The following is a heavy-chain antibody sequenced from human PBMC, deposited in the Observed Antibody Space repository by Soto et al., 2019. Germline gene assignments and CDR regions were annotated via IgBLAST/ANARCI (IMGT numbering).Heavy chain of an antibody. CDR1: GFIFSNYG. Sequence: QVQLVESGGGVVQIGRSLRLSCAASGFIFSNYGMHWVRQAPGRGLEWVAIIWYDGDSKFYGDSVRGRFTISRDDSKNTVYLQMNSLRAEDTAVDFCARDQQGNAIDFWGQGTMVTVSS. D-gene: IGHD7-27*01. V-gene: IGHV3-33*01. J-gene: IGHJ3*01. CDR2: IWYDGDSK. CDR3: ARDQQGNAIDF.